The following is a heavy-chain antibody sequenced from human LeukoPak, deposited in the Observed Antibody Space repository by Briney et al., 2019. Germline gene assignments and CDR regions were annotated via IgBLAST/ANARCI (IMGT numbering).Heavy chain of an antibody. D-gene: IGHD3-10*01. CDR1: GFTVSSNY. CDR2: IYSGGST. CDR3: ARDTRADYDGSVSYN. V-gene: IGHV3-66*01. J-gene: IGHJ4*02. Sequence: GGSLSLACAASGFTVSSNYMSWVRQAPGRGREWVSVIYSGGSTYYADSVKGRFTISRDNTKNTLYLQMNSLRAEDTAVYYCARDTRADYDGSVSYNWGEGTLVTVSS.